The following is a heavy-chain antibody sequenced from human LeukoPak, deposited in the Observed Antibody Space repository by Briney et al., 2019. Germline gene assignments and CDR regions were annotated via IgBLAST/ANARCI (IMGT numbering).Heavy chain of an antibody. D-gene: IGHD3-22*01. CDR1: GGSFSGYY. V-gene: IGHV4-34*01. CDR3: ARGLLRIVDSYPPNLLFDY. CDR2: INHSGST. Sequence: PSETLSLTCAVYGGSFSGYYWSWIRQPPGKGLEWIGEINHSGSTNYNPSLKSRVTISVDTSKNQFSLKLSSVTAADTAVYYCARGLLRIVDSYPPNLLFDYWGQGTLVTVSS. J-gene: IGHJ4*02.